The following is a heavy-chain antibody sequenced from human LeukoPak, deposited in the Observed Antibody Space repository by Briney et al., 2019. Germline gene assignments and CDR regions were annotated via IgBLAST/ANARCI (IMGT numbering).Heavy chain of an antibody. CDR2: FDPEDGET. CDR1: GYTLTELS. J-gene: IGHJ4*02. CDR3: ARGGGYYYDSSGYYSY. D-gene: IGHD3-22*01. Sequence: ASVKVSCKVSGYTLTELSMHWLRQAPGKGLEWMGGFDPEDGETIYAQKFQGRVTMTEDTSTDTAYMELSSLRSEDTAVYYCARGGGYYYDSSGYYSYWGQGTLVTVSS. V-gene: IGHV1-24*01.